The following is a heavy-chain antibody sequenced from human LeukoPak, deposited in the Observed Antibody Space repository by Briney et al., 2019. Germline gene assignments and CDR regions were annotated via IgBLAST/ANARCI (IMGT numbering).Heavy chain of an antibody. CDR2: INHSGST. V-gene: IGHV4-34*01. CDR1: GGSFSGYY. D-gene: IGHD6-13*01. Sequence: SETLSLTCAVYGGSFSGYYWSWIRQPPGKGLEWIGEINHSGSTNYNPSLKSRVTISVDTSKNQFSLKLSSVTAADTAVYYCAREEGQQLVGYYFDYWGQGTLATVSS. CDR3: AREEGQQLVGYYFDY. J-gene: IGHJ4*02.